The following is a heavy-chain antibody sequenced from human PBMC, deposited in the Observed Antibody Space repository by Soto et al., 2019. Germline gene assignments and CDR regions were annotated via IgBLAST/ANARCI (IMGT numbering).Heavy chain of an antibody. CDR3: AKDHSSRRYLFAY. CDR1: GFTFSSDV. Sequence: GGSLRLSCAASGFTFSSDVMSWGRHAPGKGLEWVSGISSSGDNTYYADSVKGRFTISRDNSKETLYLQMNNLRAEDTALYYCAKDHSSRRYLFAYSGQRALVPVSS. CDR2: ISSSGDNT. D-gene: IGHD6-19*01. V-gene: IGHV3-23*01. J-gene: IGHJ1*01.